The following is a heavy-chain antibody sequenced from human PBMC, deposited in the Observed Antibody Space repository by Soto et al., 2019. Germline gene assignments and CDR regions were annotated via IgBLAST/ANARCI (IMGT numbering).Heavy chain of an antibody. J-gene: IGHJ6*02. D-gene: IGHD6-13*01. Sequence: EVQLVQSGAEVKKPGESLRISCKGSGYSFSNYWINWVRQMPGKGLEWMGRMDPSDSYTNYSPSFQGHVSISADKSISTAYLQWSSLKASDSAVYYCVRSEQQLGGGVYYYYHGLDVWGQGTTVNVSS. V-gene: IGHV5-10-1*01. CDR2: MDPSDSYT. CDR1: GYSFSNYW. CDR3: VRSEQQLGGGVYYYYHGLDV.